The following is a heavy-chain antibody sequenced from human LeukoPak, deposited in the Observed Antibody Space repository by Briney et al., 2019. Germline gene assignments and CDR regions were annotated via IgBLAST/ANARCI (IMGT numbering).Heavy chain of an antibody. D-gene: IGHD4-23*01. J-gene: IGHJ4*02. Sequence: PSETLSLTCTVSGGSVSSGIYYWTWIRQPPGKGLEWIRYIYYSGSTNYNPSLKSRVTISVDTSKNQFSLKLSSVTAADTAVYYCARDIAYGANSLDYWGQGTLVTVSS. CDR1: GGSVSSGIYY. CDR3: ARDIAYGANSLDY. CDR2: IYYSGST. V-gene: IGHV4-61*01.